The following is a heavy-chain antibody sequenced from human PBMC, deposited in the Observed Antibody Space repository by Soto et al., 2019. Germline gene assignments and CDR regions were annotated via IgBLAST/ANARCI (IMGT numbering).Heavy chain of an antibody. CDR1: GGSISSYY. V-gene: IGHV4-59*05. Sequence: SETLSLTCTVSGGSISSYYWSWIRQPPGKGLEWIGSIYYSGSTYYNPSLKSRVTISVDTSKNQFSLKLSSVTAADTAVYYCVRVSRYYGVGVDFWGQGTLVTVSS. CDR2: IYYSGST. D-gene: IGHD2-21*01. CDR3: VRVSRYYGVGVDF. J-gene: IGHJ4*02.